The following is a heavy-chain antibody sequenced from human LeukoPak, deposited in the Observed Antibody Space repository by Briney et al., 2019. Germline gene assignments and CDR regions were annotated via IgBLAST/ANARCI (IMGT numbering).Heavy chain of an antibody. CDR2: IYYSGST. J-gene: IGHJ5*02. CDR3: ARDVVTSSGYPSNWFDP. V-gene: IGHV4-59*01. Sequence: SETLSLTCTVSGGSISSYYWSWIRQPPGKGLEWIGYIYYSGSTNYNPFLKSRVTISVDTSKNQFSLKLSSVAAADPAVYYCARDVVTSSGYPSNWFDPWGQGTLVTVSS. D-gene: IGHD3-22*01. CDR1: GGSISSYY.